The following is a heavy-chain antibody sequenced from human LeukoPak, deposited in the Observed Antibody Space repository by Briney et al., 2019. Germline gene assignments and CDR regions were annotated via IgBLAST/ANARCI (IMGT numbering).Heavy chain of an antibody. CDR2: IAGSDAGT. Sequence: GGSLRLSCAASGFTFSTYAMSWVRQTPGKGLEWVSSIAGSDAGTYFADSVKGRFAISRDNSKNTLFLQMNSLRAEDTALYYCARRFRDCTNGVCYYYFDYWGQGTLVTVSS. D-gene: IGHD2-8*01. V-gene: IGHV3-23*01. J-gene: IGHJ4*02. CDR3: ARRFRDCTNGVCYYYFDY. CDR1: GFTFSTYA.